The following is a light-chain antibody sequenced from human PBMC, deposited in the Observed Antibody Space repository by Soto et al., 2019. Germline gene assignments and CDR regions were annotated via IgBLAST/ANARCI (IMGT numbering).Light chain of an antibody. J-gene: IGKJ4*01. CDR3: QQRSTWPPAP. Sequence: EIVLTQSPATLSLSPGERATLSCRASQSVSSYLAWYQQKPGQAPRLLIYDASNRATGIPARFSGSGSGTDFTLTISRLEPEDFAVYYCQQRSTWPPAPFGGGTKVEIK. CDR2: DAS. CDR1: QSVSSY. V-gene: IGKV3-11*01.